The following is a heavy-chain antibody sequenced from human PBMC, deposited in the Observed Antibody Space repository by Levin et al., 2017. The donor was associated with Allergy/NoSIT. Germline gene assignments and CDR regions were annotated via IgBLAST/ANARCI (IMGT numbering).Heavy chain of an antibody. CDR1: GASINDYY. CDR3: ARYRGDFDY. J-gene: IGHJ4*02. Sequence: SETLSLTCSVSGASINDYYWSWIRQPPGKGLEWIGYIYYSGTTNYSPSLHSRVTMSVDRSTNQFSLTLRSVTAADTAVSYCARYRGDFDYWGQGVLVTVSS. V-gene: IGHV4-59*01. CDR2: IYYSGTT. D-gene: IGHD1-14*01.